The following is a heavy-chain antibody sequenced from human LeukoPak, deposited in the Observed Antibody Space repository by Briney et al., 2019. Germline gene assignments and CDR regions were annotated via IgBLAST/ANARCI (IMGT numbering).Heavy chain of an antibody. CDR3: ARARVIGWFGESYYFDY. Sequence: GGSLRLSCAASGFTFSSYAMSWVRQAPGKGLEWVSAISGSGGSTYYADSVKGRFTISRDNSKNSLYLQMNSLRAEDTAVYYCARARVIGWFGESYYFDYRGQGTLATVSS. CDR2: ISGSGGST. D-gene: IGHD3-10*01. J-gene: IGHJ4*02. V-gene: IGHV3-23*01. CDR1: GFTFSSYA.